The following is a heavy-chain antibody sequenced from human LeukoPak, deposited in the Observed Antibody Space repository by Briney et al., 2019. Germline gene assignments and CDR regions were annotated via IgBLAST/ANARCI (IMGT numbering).Heavy chain of an antibody. J-gene: IGHJ6*04. Sequence: GGSLRLSCAASVFTFSSYEMNWVRQAPGKGLEWLSYISSSGSTIYYADSVKGRFTISRDNAKNSLYLQMNSLRAEDTAVYYCAELGITMIGGVWGKGTTVTISS. CDR2: ISSSGSTI. D-gene: IGHD3-10*02. V-gene: IGHV3-48*03. CDR1: VFTFSSYE. CDR3: AELGITMIGGV.